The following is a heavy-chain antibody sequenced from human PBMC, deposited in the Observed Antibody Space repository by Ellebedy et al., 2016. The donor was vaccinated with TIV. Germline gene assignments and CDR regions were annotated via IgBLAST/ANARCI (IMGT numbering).Heavy chain of an antibody. CDR1: GGSFSGYC. CDR3: ASTDHLESYYDY. J-gene: IGHJ4*02. D-gene: IGHD3-3*01. CDR2: INHSGST. V-gene: IGHV4-34*01. Sequence: MPSETLSLTCPVYGGSFSGYCWSWIRQPPGTGLEWIGGINHSGSTNYNPSLKSRVTISVDTSKNQFSLKLSSVTAADTAVYYCASTDHLESYYDYWGQGTLVTVSS.